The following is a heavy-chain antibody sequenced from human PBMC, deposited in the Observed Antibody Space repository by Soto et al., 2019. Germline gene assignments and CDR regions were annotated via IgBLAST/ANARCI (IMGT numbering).Heavy chain of an antibody. J-gene: IGHJ4*01. CDR1: GFTVGTYA. V-gene: IGHV3-33*01. CDR3: ARAFCTNVVCYYFFDY. CDR2: IYYDGSYR. D-gene: IGHD2-8*01. Sequence: GGSLRLSCAASGFTVGTYAMHWVRQAPGKGLEWVAVIYYDGSYRDYGDAVKGRFTISGDNSKSTLYLEMGSLRAEVTALYYRARAFCTNVVCYYFFDYWGHGTLVTVSS.